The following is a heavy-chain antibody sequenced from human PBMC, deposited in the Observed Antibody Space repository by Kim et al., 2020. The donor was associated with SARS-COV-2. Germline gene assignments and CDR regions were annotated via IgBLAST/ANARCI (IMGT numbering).Heavy chain of an antibody. CDR3: ARHVSLLYFDY. Sequence: SETLSLTCTVSGGSISSSSYYWGWIRQPPGKGLEWIGSIYYSGSTYYNPSLKSRVTISVDTSKNQFSLKLSSVTAADTAVYYCARHVSLLYFDYWGQGTLVTVSS. CDR2: IYYSGST. D-gene: IGHD3-3*02. CDR1: GGSISSSSYY. J-gene: IGHJ4*02. V-gene: IGHV4-39*01.